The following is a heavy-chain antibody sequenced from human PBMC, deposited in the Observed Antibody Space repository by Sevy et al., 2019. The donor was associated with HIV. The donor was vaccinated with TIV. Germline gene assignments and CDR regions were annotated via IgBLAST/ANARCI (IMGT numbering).Heavy chain of an antibody. CDR3: AVSQSCGGDCYYFDS. CDR1: AYSFTLYY. D-gene: IGHD2-21*02. CDR2: INPTGGHT. V-gene: IGHV1-46*01. Sequence: GESLKISCRSSAYSFTLYYMNWVRQAPGQGLEWMGLINPTGGHTSDAQRFQGRLSMTRDTSTTTFYMELSSLTYEDTAVYYCAVSQSCGGDCYYFDSWGQGTLVTVSS. J-gene: IGHJ4*02.